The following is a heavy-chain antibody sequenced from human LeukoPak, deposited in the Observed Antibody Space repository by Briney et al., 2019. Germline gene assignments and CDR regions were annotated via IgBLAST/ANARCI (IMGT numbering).Heavy chain of an antibody. V-gene: IGHV4-30-4*01. Sequence: SETLSLTCTVSGGSISSGDYYWSWIRQPPGKGLEWIGDIYYSGSTYYNPSLKSRVTISVDTSKNQFSLKLSSVTAADTAVYYCAREGAAYCGGDCYDWGQGTLVTVSS. CDR3: AREGAAYCGGDCYD. D-gene: IGHD2-21*02. CDR2: IYYSGST. J-gene: IGHJ4*02. CDR1: GGSISSGDYY.